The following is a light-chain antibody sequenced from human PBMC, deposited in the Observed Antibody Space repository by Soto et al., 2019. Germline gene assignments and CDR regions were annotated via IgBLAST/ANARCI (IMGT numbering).Light chain of an antibody. CDR1: SSDVGDYNY. J-gene: IGLJ2*01. Sequence: QSVLTQPPSASGSPGQSVTISCTGTSSDVGDYNYVSWYQQHPGKAPKLMIYAVNKRPSGVPDRFSGSKSGNTASLTVSGLQAEDEADYYCSSYAGKGVFGGGTQLTVL. V-gene: IGLV2-8*01. CDR3: SSYAGKGV. CDR2: AVN.